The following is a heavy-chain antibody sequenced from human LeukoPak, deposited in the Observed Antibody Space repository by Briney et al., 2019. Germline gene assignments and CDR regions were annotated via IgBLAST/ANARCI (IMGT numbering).Heavy chain of an antibody. CDR3: AKRYGDSTGWFFDF. CDR1: RYSFDSYA. J-gene: IGHJ4*02. CDR2: INGGGDIT. Sequence: PGGSLRLSCEGSRYSFDSYAMTWVRQAPGKGLEWVSSINGGGDITYYAESVKGWFTVSRDNSKNTLFLQMNSLRAEDTAVFYCAKRYGDSTGWFFDFWGQGSLVTVSS. D-gene: IGHD6-13*01. V-gene: IGHV3-23*01.